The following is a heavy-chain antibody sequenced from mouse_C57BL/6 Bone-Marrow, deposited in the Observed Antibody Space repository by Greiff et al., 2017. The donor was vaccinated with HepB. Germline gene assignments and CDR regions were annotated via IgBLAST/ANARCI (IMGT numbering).Heavy chain of an antibody. CDR2: ISGGGGNT. D-gene: IGHD2-1*01. CDR3: ARGGGNLFDY. J-gene: IGHJ2*01. CDR1: GFTFSSYT. V-gene: IGHV5-9*01. Sequence: EVKLMESGGGLVKPGGSLKLSCAASGFTFSSYTMSWVRQTPEKRLEWVATISGGGGNTYYPDSVKGRFTISRDNAKNTLYLQMSSLRSEDTALYYCARGGGNLFDYWGQGTTLTVSS.